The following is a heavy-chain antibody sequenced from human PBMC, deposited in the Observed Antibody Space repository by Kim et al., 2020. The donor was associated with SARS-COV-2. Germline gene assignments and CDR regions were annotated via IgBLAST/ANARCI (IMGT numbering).Heavy chain of an antibody. Sequence: SVKGRFTISRDNAKNTLYLQMNSLRAEDTAVYYCARAGDYDISGYCGCFHHWGEGALVTVSS. V-gene: IGHV3-74*01. CDR3: ARAGDYDISGYCGCFHH. D-gene: IGHD3-22*01. J-gene: IGHJ1*01.